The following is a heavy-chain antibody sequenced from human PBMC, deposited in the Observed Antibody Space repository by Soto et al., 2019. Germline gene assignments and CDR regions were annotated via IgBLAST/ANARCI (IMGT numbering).Heavy chain of an antibody. CDR3: ARAGYCSSTSCYYFDY. D-gene: IGHD2-2*03. J-gene: IGHJ4*02. Sequence: GGSLRLSCAASGFTFSDHYMDWVRQAPGKGLEWVGRTRNKANSYTTEYAASVKGRFTISRDDSKNSLYLQMNSLKTEDTAVYYCARAGYCSSTSCYYFDYWGQGTLVTVSS. V-gene: IGHV3-72*01. CDR2: TRNKANSYTT. CDR1: GFTFSDHY.